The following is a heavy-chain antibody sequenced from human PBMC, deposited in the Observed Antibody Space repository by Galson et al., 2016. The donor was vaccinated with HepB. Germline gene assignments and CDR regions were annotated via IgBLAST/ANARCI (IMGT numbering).Heavy chain of an antibody. J-gene: IGHJ4*02. Sequence: SLRLSCAASGFTFSSYAMSWVRQAPGKGLEWVSAISGGGGSTFYADFVKGRFTISRDNSKNTVYLQMNSLRAEDTAVYYCARGMYYYDSSGYPGPFDYWGQGTLVTVSS. CDR2: ISGGGGST. D-gene: IGHD3-22*01. V-gene: IGHV3-23*01. CDR1: GFTFSSYA. CDR3: ARGMYYYDSSGYPGPFDY.